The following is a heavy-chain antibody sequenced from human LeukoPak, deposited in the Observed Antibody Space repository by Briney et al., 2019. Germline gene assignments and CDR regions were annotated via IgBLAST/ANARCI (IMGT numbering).Heavy chain of an antibody. V-gene: IGHV1-18*04. CDR2: ISAYNGNT. CDR3: ARDGYGIAAAGTRRDYGMDV. Sequence: ASVKVSCKASGYTFTGYYLHWVRQAPGQGLEWMGWISAYNGNTNYVQKFQGRVTMTTDTSTSTAYMELRSLRSDDTAVYYCARDGYGIAAAGTRRDYGMDVWGQGTTVTVSS. D-gene: IGHD6-13*01. J-gene: IGHJ6*02. CDR1: GYTFTGYY.